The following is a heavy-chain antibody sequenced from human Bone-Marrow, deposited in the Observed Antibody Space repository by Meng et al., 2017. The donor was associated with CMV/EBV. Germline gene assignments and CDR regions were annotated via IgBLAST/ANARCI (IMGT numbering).Heavy chain of an antibody. J-gene: IGHJ4*02. CDR3: AKGYSNPIDY. D-gene: IGHD4-11*01. CDR1: GFTFSSYS. V-gene: IGHV3-23*01. CDR2: INTSGGAT. Sequence: LSCAASGFTFSSYSMNWVRQAPGKGLEWVSSINTSGGATYYADSVKGRFTISRDNSKDTLYLQMNSLTAEDTALYYCAKGYSNPIDYWGQGTLVTVSS.